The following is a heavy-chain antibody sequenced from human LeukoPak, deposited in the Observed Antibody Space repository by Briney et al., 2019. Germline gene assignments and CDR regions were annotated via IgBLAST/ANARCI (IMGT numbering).Heavy chain of an antibody. CDR3: ARPSQPLGIRVGFDY. J-gene: IGHJ4*02. D-gene: IGHD7-27*01. V-gene: IGHV1-2*06. Sequence: ASVKVSCKASGYTFTGYYMHWVRQAPGQGLEWMGRINPNSGGTNYAQKFQGRVTMTRDTSISTAYMGLSRLRSDDTAVYYCARPSQPLGIRVGFDYWGQGTLVTVSS. CDR1: GYTFTGYY. CDR2: INPNSGGT.